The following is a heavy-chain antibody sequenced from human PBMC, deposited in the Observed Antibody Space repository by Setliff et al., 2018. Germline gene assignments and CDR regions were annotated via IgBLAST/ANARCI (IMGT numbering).Heavy chain of an antibody. J-gene: IGHJ4*02. CDR1: GGSISSYY. Sequence: SETLSLTCTVSGGSISSYYWSWIRQPPGKGLEWIGYIYYSGSTNYNPSLKSRVTISVDTSKNQFSLQLRSLTAADTAVYYCVRVLYDYSFESWGQGTLVTVSS. CDR3: VRVLYDYSFES. D-gene: IGHD4-4*01. V-gene: IGHV4-59*08. CDR2: IYYSGST.